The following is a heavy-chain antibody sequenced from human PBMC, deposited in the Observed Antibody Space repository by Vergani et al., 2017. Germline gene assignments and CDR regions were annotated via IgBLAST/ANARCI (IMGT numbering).Heavy chain of an antibody. Sequence: QVQLVQSGAEVKKPGASVKVSCKVSGYNLTELSMHWVRQAPGQGLEWMGWINPNSGGTNYAQKFQGWVTMTRDTSISTAYMELSRLRSDDTAVYYCARETEQEFDYWGQGTLVTVSS. D-gene: IGHD1-14*01. CDR1: GYNLTELS. CDR3: ARETEQEFDY. CDR2: INPNSGGT. V-gene: IGHV1-2*04. J-gene: IGHJ4*02.